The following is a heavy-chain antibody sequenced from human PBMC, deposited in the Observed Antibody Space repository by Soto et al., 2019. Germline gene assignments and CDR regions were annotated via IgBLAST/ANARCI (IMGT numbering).Heavy chain of an antibody. CDR3: ARGWRYDFWSGYFEF. V-gene: IGHV3-11*01. CDR1: GFTFNDYY. D-gene: IGHD3-3*01. Sequence: VQLVESGGGLVKPGGSLRLSCAASGFTFNDYYMTWIRQAPGKGLEWISYISISGSNIHYAGSVKGRFTISRDNAKKSLYMQMDGLRAEDTAVYFCARGWRYDFWSGYFEFWGQGALVTVSS. J-gene: IGHJ4*02. CDR2: ISISGSNI.